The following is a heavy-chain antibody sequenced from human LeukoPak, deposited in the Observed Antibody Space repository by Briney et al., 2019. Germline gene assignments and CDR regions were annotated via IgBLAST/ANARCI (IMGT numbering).Heavy chain of an antibody. J-gene: IGHJ4*02. CDR3: ALQDGSSFDY. Sequence: SETLSLTCTVSGGSISSYYWSWIRQPPGKGLEWIWYIYYSGSRNYNPSLQSRVTISVDTSKNQFSLKLSSVTAADTAVYYCALQDGSSFDYWGRGTLVTVSS. CDR2: IYYSGSR. V-gene: IGHV4-59*08. CDR1: GGSISSYY. D-gene: IGHD5-24*01.